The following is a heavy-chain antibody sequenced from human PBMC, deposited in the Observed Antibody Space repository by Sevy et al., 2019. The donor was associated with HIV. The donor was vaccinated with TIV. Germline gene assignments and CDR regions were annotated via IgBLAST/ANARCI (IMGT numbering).Heavy chain of an antibody. D-gene: IGHD3-22*01. Sequence: SETLSLTCTVSGDSISSYYWSWIRQPPGKGLEWIGYIYYSGNTNYNPSLKSRVTISVDASKNQFSLKLSSVTAADTAVYYCATLKYYYDTGGITPGDFQDWGQGTLVTVSS. CDR2: IYYSGNT. CDR1: GDSISSYY. CDR3: ATLKYYYDTGGITPGDFQD. J-gene: IGHJ1*01. V-gene: IGHV4-59*01.